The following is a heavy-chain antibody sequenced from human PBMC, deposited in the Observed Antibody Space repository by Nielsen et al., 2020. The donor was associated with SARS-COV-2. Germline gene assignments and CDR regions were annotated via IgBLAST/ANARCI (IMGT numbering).Heavy chain of an antibody. J-gene: IGHJ5*02. V-gene: IGHV3-48*02. CDR3: AREGGYGFDP. CDR1: GFTFSSYS. D-gene: IGHD3-16*01. CDR2: ISSSSSTI. Sequence: LSLPCAASGFTFSSYSMNWVRQAPGKGLEWVSYISSSSSTIYYADAVKGRFTISRDNAKNSLYLQMNSLRDDDTAVYYCAREGGYGFDPWGQGTLVTVSS.